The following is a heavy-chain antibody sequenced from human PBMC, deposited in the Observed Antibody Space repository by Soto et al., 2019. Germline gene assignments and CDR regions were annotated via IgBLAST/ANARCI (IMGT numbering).Heavy chain of an antibody. V-gene: IGHV1-18*01. CDR1: GYTFTSYD. CDR3: ARVPLPGSRGWYGAQDY. Sequence: ASVKVSCKASGYTFTSYDINWVRQATGQGLEWMGWISAYNGNTNYAQKLQGRVTMTTDTSTSTAYMELRSLRSDDTAVYYCARVPLPGSRGWYGAQDYWGQETLVTVP. D-gene: IGHD6-19*01. J-gene: IGHJ4*02. CDR2: ISAYNGNT.